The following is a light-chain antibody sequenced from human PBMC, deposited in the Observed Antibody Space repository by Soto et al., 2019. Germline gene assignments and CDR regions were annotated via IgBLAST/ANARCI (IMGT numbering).Light chain of an antibody. J-gene: IGLJ3*02. V-gene: IGLV2-14*01. CDR2: EVS. Sequence: QSALTQPASVSGSPGQSITISCTGTSSDVGGYNSVSWYQQHPGKAPKLILYEVSNWPSGVSNRFSGSKSGNTASLTISGLQAEDEADYYCSSYATSSTGVFGGGTKLTVL. CDR1: SSDVGGYNS. CDR3: SSYATSSTGV.